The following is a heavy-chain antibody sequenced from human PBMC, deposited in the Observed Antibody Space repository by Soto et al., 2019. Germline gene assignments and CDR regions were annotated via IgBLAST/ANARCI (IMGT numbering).Heavy chain of an antibody. CDR1: GGSISSSSYY. Sequence: SETLPLTCTVAGGSISSSSYYWGWIRQPPGKGLEWIGRIYYSGSIYYNPSLKSRVTISVDTSKNQFSLKLSSVTAADTAVYYCARGIRYCSGGSCPPFYYYYDMDVWGKGTTVTV. D-gene: IGHD2-15*01. CDR3: ARGIRYCSGGSCPPFYYYYDMDV. V-gene: IGHV4-39*07. CDR2: IYYSGSI. J-gene: IGHJ6*03.